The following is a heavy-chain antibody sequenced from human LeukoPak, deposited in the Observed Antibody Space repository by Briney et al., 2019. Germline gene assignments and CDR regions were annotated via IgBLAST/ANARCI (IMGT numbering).Heavy chain of an antibody. V-gene: IGHV1-69*01. D-gene: IGHD3-3*01. J-gene: IGHJ4*02. CDR1: GGTFSSYA. Sequence: SVKVSCKAFGGTFSSYAISWVRQAPGQGLEWMGGIIPIFGTANYAQKFQGRVTITADESTSTAYMELSSLRSEDTAVYYCARGTWSGYYTPFDYWGQGTLVTVSS. CDR3: ARGTWSGYYTPFDY. CDR2: IIPIFGTA.